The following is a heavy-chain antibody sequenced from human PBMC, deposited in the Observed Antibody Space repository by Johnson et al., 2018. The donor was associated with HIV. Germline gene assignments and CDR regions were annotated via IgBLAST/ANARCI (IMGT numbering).Heavy chain of an antibody. J-gene: IGHJ3*02. D-gene: IGHD6-13*01. CDR1: GFTVMSHY. V-gene: IGHV3-66*02. CDR3: ARDHDGQQLGFAFDI. CDR2: IYSGGST. Sequence: VQLVESGGGPVQPGGSLRLSCAASGFTVMSHYMTWVRQAPGKGLEWVSVIYSGGSTYYADSVKGPFTISRDKCIHALCLLMNSLRAEDTAVWCCARDHDGQQLGFAFDIWGQGTMVTVSS.